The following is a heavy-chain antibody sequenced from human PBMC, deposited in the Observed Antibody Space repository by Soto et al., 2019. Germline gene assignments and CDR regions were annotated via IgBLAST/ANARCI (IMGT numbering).Heavy chain of an antibody. V-gene: IGHV3-23*01. CDR3: AKEVIRSAIDLDY. D-gene: IGHD3-3*01. CDR1: GFTFSNYA. CDR2: ISGSGGST. Sequence: EVQLLESGGGLVQPGGSLRLSCAASGFTFSNYAMSWDRQAPGKGLEWVSSISGSGGSTYYADSVKGRFTVSRDNSKNTVYLQMNSLRIEDTAVYYCAKEVIRSAIDLDYWGQGTLVTVSS. J-gene: IGHJ4*02.